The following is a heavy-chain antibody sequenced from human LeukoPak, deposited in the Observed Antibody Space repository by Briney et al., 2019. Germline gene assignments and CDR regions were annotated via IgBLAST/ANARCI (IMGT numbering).Heavy chain of an antibody. V-gene: IGHV3-7*03. CDR1: GFTFSSYW. CDR3: AKSGYNRFDY. J-gene: IGHJ4*02. Sequence: GGSLRLSCEASGFTFSSYWMSWVRQAPGKGLEWVANIKQDGSEKKYLDSVKGRFTISRDNAKNSMYLQMNSLRADDTAVYYCAKSGYNRFDYWGQGTLVTVSS. CDR2: IKQDGSEK. D-gene: IGHD5-24*01.